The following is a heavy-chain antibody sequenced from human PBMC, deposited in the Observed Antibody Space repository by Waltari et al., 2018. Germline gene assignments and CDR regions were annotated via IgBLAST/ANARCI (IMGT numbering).Heavy chain of an antibody. CDR3: AGGSKFYYMDL. J-gene: IGHJ6*03. Sequence: VGLVEFGGGLGSPGGSPKLLLATSGLTLRRYWMYLVRQVPGKGLVWVSRINSDGSSTTYADSVKGRFTISRDNAKNTLFLQMNSLRVEDTAIYYCAGGSKFYYMDLWGKGTTATISS. CDR1: GLTLRRYW. CDR2: INSDGSST. V-gene: IGHV3-74*03.